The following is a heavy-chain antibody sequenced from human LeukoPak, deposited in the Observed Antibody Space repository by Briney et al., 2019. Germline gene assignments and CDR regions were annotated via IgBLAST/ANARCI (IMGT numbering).Heavy chain of an antibody. D-gene: IGHD6-6*01. Sequence: QSGGSLRLSCAASGFTFSSYAMSWVRQAPGKGLEWVSTITGSGRTTYYADSVKGRFTISRDNSNNTLHLQVNSLRAEDTAVYYCARGVSSHVRGYFDYWGQGTLVTVSS. V-gene: IGHV3-23*01. CDR1: GFTFSSYA. CDR2: ITGSGRTT. CDR3: ARGVSSHVRGYFDY. J-gene: IGHJ4*02.